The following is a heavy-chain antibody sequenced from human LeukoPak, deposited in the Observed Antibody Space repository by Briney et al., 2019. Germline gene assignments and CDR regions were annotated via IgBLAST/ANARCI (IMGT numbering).Heavy chain of an antibody. CDR3: ARSGSGYFDY. J-gene: IGHJ4*02. V-gene: IGHV3-23*01. CDR2: ISGTGAYT. CDR1: GFTFRTYA. Sequence: QPGGSLRLSCAASGFTFRTYAVSWVRQAPGKGLQWVSTISGTGAYTYYADSVRGRFTISRDNSKNTVYLQMNSLRAEDTAVYYCARSGSGYFDYWGQGSLVTVSS.